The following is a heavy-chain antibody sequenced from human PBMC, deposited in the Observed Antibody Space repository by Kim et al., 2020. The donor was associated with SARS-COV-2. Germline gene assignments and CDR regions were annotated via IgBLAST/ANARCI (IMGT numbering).Heavy chain of an antibody. CDR2: ISSSSSYT. CDR3: ARVGYDYVWGSYRDYYYYYGMGV. D-gene: IGHD3-16*02. J-gene: IGHJ6*02. V-gene: IGHV3-11*05. CDR1: GFTFSDYY. Sequence: GGSLRLSCAASGFTFSDYYMSWIRQAPGKGLEWVSYISSSSSYTNYADSVKGRFTISRDNAKNSLYLQMNSLRAEDTAVYYCARVGYDYVWGSYRDYYYYYGMGVWGQGTTFTASS.